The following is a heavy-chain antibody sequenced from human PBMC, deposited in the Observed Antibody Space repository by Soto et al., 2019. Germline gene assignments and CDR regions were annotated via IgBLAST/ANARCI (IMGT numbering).Heavy chain of an antibody. CDR2: IYYSGST. D-gene: IGHD6-19*01. V-gene: IGHV4-61*01. J-gene: IGHJ4*02. CDR3: ACTTGYSSGWYDY. CDR1: GGSVSSGSYY. Sequence: PSETLSLTCTVSGGSVSSGSYYWSWIRQPPGKGLEWIGYIYYSGSTNYNPSLKSRVTISVDTSKNQFSLKLSSATAADTAVYYCACTTGYSSGWYDYWGQGTLVTVSS.